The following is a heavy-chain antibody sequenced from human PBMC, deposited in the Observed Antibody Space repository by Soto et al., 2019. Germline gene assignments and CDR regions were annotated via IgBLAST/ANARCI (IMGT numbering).Heavy chain of an antibody. CDR2: ISSSGRT. V-gene: IGHV4-61*01. Sequence: WETLSLTCSVSGDSVSSDSYYWTWIRQPPGKGLEWIGYISSSGRTNHNPSLMSRVTISLDTSSNQFSLELTSVTAADTAIYYCARDIRGYSRAFDYWGQGALVTVSS. D-gene: IGHD5-18*01. CDR3: ARDIRGYSRAFDY. CDR1: GDSVSSDSYY. J-gene: IGHJ4*02.